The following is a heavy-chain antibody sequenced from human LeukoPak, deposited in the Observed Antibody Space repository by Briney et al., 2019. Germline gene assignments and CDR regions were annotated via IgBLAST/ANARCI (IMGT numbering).Heavy chain of an antibody. J-gene: IGHJ4*02. Sequence: GGSLRLSCAASGFTFSGYSMNWVRQAPGKGLEWVSYISSSGSTIYYADSVKGRFTISRDNAKNSLYLQMSSLRAEDTAVYYCAPPASSSSRLGLDYWGQGTLVTVSS. CDR2: ISSSGSTI. D-gene: IGHD6-6*01. V-gene: IGHV3-48*04. CDR1: GFTFSGYS. CDR3: APPASSSSRLGLDY.